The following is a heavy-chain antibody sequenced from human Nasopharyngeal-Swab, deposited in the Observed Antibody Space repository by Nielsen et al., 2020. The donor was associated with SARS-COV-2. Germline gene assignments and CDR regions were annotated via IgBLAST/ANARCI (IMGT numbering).Heavy chain of an antibody. CDR3: ARERGGVFGSYYFDY. V-gene: IGHV4-31*03. D-gene: IGHD1-26*01. Sequence: SETLSLTCTVSGGSISSGGYYWSWIRQHPGKGLEWIGYIYYSGSTYYNPSLKSRVTISVDTSKNQFSLKLSSVTAADTAVYYCARERGGVFGSYYFDYWGQGTLVTVSS. CDR1: GGSISSGGYY. CDR2: IYYSGST. J-gene: IGHJ4*02.